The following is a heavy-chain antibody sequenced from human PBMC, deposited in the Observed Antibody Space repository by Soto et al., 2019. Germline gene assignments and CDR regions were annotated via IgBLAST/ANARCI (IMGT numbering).Heavy chain of an antibody. CDR2: VNEDGSRT. CDR1: GITFRSSV. J-gene: IGHJ4*02. V-gene: IGHV3-7*01. CDR3: TKAKGAYIDY. D-gene: IGHD3-16*01. Sequence: ESGGGLVQPGGSLRLSCAASGITFRSSVMRWVRQAPGRGLEWVASVNEDGSRTYYVDSVRGRFTISRDNAKNSLHLQMNSLRAEDTAVYYCTKAKGAYIDYWGQGTLVTVSS.